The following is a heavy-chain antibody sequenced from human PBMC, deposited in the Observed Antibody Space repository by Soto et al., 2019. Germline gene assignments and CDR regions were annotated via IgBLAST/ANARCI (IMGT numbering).Heavy chain of an antibody. CDR2: ISSSGGAI. Sequence: GGSLRLSCAASGFTFSDYYMSWIRQAPGKGLEWISYISSSGGAIYHADSGKGRFTISRDNAKNSLYLQMNGLRAEDTAVYYCARDLKPREALAPYYFDYWGQGTLVTVPS. D-gene: IGHD1-1*01. J-gene: IGHJ4*02. CDR1: GFTFSDYY. V-gene: IGHV3-11*01. CDR3: ARDLKPREALAPYYFDY.